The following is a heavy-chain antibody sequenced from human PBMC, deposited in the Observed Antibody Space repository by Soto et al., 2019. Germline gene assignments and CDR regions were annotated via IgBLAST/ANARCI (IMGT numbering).Heavy chain of an antibody. CDR2: IYPGDSDT. D-gene: IGHD3-3*01. Sequence: GESLKISCRGSVYDFTHYWIAWVRQTPGKGLEWMGVIYPGDSDTKYSPSFQGQVTISVDRSIDTAYLQRSSLKASDTAVYYCARAVGYSDASDFYSFAYWGQGTPVTVSS. V-gene: IGHV5-51*01. J-gene: IGHJ4*02. CDR1: VYDFTHYW. CDR3: ARAVGYSDASDFYSFAY.